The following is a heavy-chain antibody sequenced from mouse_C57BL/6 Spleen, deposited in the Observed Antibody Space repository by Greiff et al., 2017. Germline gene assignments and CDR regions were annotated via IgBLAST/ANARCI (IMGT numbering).Heavy chain of an antibody. D-gene: IGHD3-3*01. CDR3: ASARAAGSYCCFDF. CDR1: GYAFSSSW. V-gene: IGHV1-82*01. J-gene: IGHJ1*03. CDR2: IYPGDGDT. Sequence: VQLKESGPELVKPGASVKISCKASGYAFSSSWMNWVKQRPGKGLEWIGRIYPGDGDTKYKGKFKGKATLTADKSSRTAYMQLSSLTSEDSAVYFCASARAAGSYCCFDFWGTGTTVTVSS.